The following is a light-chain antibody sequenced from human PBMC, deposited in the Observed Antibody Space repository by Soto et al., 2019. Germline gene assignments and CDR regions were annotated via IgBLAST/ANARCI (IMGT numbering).Light chain of an antibody. J-gene: IGKJ4*01. V-gene: IGKV3-11*01. CDR2: DAS. CDR3: QQRSNWPLT. CDR1: KSVSSS. Sequence: EIVLTQSPATLSLSPGARATLSCRASKSVSSSLGWYQQKPGQAPRLLIYDASNRATGIPARFSGSGSGTYFTLTISSLEPEDFAVYYCQQRSNWPLTFGGGTKVEIK.